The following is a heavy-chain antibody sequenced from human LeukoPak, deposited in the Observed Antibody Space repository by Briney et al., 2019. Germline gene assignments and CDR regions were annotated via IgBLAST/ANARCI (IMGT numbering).Heavy chain of an antibody. V-gene: IGHV4-4*07. D-gene: IGHD3-10*01. CDR1: GGSISSYY. Sequence: SETLSLTCTVSGGSISSYYWSWIRQPTGKGLEWIGRIYTSESTNYNPSLKSRVTMSVDTSKNQFSLKLSSVTAADTAVYYCARGAYGSGSYYEAYYYYMDVWGKGTTVTVSS. CDR2: IYTSEST. J-gene: IGHJ6*03. CDR3: ARGAYGSGSYYEAYYYYMDV.